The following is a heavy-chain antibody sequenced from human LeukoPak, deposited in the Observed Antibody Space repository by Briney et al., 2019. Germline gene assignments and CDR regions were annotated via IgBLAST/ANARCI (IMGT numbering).Heavy chain of an antibody. CDR1: GFTFSSYW. V-gene: IGHV3-74*01. D-gene: IGHD6-19*01. CDR2: INSDGSST. CDR3: ASPPGYSSVWYVY. J-gene: IGHJ4*02. Sequence: PGGSLRLSCAASGFTFSSYWMHWVRQAPGKGLVWVSRINSDGSSTSYADSVKGRFTISRDNAKNTLYLQMNSLRAEDTAVYYCASPPGYSSVWYVYWGQGTLVTVFS.